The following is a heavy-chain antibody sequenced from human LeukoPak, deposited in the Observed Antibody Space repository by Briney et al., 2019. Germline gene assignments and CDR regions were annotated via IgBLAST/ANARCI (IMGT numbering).Heavy chain of an antibody. J-gene: IGHJ3*02. D-gene: IGHD3-22*01. CDR3: ARADSSGYYDSRDAFDI. Sequence: GASVKVSCKASGGTFSSYAISWVRQAPGQGLEWMGGIIPIFGTANYAQKFQGRVTITADESTSTAYMELSSLRSEDTAVYYCARADSSGYYDSRDAFDIWGQGTMVTVSS. CDR2: IIPIFGTA. V-gene: IGHV1-69*13. CDR1: GGTFSSYA.